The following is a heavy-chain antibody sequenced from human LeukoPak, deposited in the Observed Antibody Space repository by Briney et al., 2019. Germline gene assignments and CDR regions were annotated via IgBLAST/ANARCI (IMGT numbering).Heavy chain of an antibody. V-gene: IGHV3-7*01. CDR2: IKQDGSGK. CDR3: ARDGGPFDY. CDR1: GFTFRSYR. Sequence: GGSLRLSCAASGFTFRSYRMSWVRQVPGKGLEWVANIKQDGSGKYYVDSVKGRFTISRDNAKKSLYLQMNSLRAEDTAVYYCARDGGPFDYWGQGTLVIVSS. D-gene: IGHD3-16*01. J-gene: IGHJ4*02.